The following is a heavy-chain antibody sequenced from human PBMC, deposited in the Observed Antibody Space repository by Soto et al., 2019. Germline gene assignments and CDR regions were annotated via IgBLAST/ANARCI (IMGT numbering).Heavy chain of an antibody. CDR2: IGTAGDT. J-gene: IGHJ4*02. Sequence: GGSLRLSCAASGFTFSSYDMHWVRQATGKGLEWVSAIGTAGDTYYPGSVKGRFTISRENAKNSLYLQMNSLRAGDTAVYYCATSRKASPHFDYWGQGTLVTVSS. V-gene: IGHV3-13*01. CDR1: GFTFSSYD. CDR3: ATSRKASPHFDY.